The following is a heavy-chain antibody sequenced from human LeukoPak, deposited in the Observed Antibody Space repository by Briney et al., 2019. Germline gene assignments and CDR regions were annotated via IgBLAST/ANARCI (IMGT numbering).Heavy chain of an antibody. CDR2: IDTSNGAT. CDR1: GYTFTSYY. J-gene: IGHJ4*02. D-gene: IGHD2-15*01. Sequence: GASVKVSCKASGYTFTSYYMHWVRQAPGQGLEWMGWIDTSNGATNYAQKFQGRVTISRDTYIGTAYMELTNLISSDTANYYCASEANCNGSRCSLQRVASWGQGGLVTVSS. CDR3: ASEANCNGSRCSLQRVAS. V-gene: IGHV1-2*02.